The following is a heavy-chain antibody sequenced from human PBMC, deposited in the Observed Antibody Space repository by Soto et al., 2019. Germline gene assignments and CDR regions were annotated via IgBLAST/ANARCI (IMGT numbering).Heavy chain of an antibody. Sequence: PSETLSLTCTVSGGSINTFYWSWVRQPAGKGLEWIGRIFSSGITSFNPPLESRVAMSVDTSKNHFSLNLSAVTAADMAVYYCAREGPYSASNFSHGIQLWSFDFWGQGALVTVSS. D-gene: IGHD5-18*01. V-gene: IGHV4-4*07. CDR2: IFSSGIT. CDR1: GGSINTFY. CDR3: AREGPYSASNFSHGIQLWSFDF. J-gene: IGHJ4*02.